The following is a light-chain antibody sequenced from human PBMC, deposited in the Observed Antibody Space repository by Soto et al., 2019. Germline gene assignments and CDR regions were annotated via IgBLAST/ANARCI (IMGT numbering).Light chain of an antibody. CDR2: DSS. Sequence: IHMTQSPSSLCASVGDSFAVTCRASQSISTGLAWYQQKPGRAPKLLIYDSSSLESGVPSRFSGSGSGTDFTLTISGLQPDDFATYYCQQYHTFSIAFGQGTQLEIK. CDR3: QQYHTFSIA. J-gene: IGKJ5*01. CDR1: QSISTG. V-gene: IGKV1-5*01.